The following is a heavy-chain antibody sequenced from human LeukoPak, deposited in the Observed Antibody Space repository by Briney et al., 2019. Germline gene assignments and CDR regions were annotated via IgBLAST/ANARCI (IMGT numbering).Heavy chain of an antibody. Sequence: GGSLRLSCAASGFTFSSYVMHWVRQAPGQGLEWMGWINPNSGGTNYAQKFQGRVTMTRDTSISTAYMELSRLRSDDTAVYYCARDEYYYDSSGYYYRAFDIWGQGTMVTVSS. CDR2: INPNSGGT. V-gene: IGHV1-2*02. CDR1: GFTFSSYV. J-gene: IGHJ3*02. CDR3: ARDEYYYDSSGYYYRAFDI. D-gene: IGHD3-22*01.